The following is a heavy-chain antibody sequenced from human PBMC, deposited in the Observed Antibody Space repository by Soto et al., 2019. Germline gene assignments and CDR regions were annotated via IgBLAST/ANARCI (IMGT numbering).Heavy chain of an antibody. J-gene: IGHJ5*02. V-gene: IGHV4-34*01. Sequence: SETLSLTCAVYGGSFSGYYWSWIRQPPGKGLEWIGEINHSGSTNYNPSLKSRVTISVDTSKNQFSLKLSSVTAADTAVYYCARGRDDILTGPGRWFDPWGQGNLVTV. D-gene: IGHD3-9*01. CDR3: ARGRDDILTGPGRWFDP. CDR1: GGSFSGYY. CDR2: INHSGST.